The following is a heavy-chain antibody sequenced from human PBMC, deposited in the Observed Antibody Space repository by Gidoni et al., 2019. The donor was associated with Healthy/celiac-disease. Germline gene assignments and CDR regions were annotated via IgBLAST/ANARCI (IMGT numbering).Heavy chain of an antibody. CDR3: ARIRIAVAGNYYYYGMDV. Sequence: QVTLRESGPALVKPTQTLTLTCTFSGFSLSTSGMCVSWIRQPPGKALEWLARIDWDDDKYYSTSLKTRLTISKDTSKNQVVLTMTNMDPVDTATYYCARIRIAVAGNYYYYGMDVWGQGTTVTVSS. CDR1: GFSLSTSGMC. J-gene: IGHJ6*02. CDR2: IDWDDDK. V-gene: IGHV2-70*15. D-gene: IGHD6-19*01.